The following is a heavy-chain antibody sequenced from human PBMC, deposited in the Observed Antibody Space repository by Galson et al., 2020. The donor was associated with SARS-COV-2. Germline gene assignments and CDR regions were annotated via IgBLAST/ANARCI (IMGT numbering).Heavy chain of an antibody. CDR3: VADRGRLWFGELLNDAFHM. J-gene: IGHJ3*02. D-gene: IGHD3-10*01. Sequence: SVKVSCKASGFTFINSAVQWVRQARGPRLEWIGWMDVGSGDTDYPQRFQKRVTITRDKSTSTAYMELSSLRSEDTAVYYCVADRGRLWFGELLNDAFHMWGQGTMVTVS. CDR2: MDVGSGDT. CDR1: GFTFINSA. V-gene: IGHV1-58*01.